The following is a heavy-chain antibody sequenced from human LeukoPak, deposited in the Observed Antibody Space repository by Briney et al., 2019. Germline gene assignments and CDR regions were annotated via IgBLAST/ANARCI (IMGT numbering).Heavy chain of an antibody. CDR2: IRQDGSEK. V-gene: IGHV3-7*01. J-gene: IGHJ3*02. D-gene: IGHD6-25*01. Sequence: GGSLRLSCAASGFTFSRYWMSWVRQAPGKGLEWVANIRQDGSEKHYLDSVKGRITITRDNAKNSLYLQMNSLRVEDTAVYFCARWGSELPDDAFDIWGQGTMVTVSS. CDR3: ARWGSELPDDAFDI. CDR1: GFTFSRYW.